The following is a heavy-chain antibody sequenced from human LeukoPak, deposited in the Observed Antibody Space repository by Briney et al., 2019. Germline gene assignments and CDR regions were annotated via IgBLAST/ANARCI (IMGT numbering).Heavy chain of an antibody. J-gene: IGHJ4*02. V-gene: IGHV1-69*05. CDR1: GYTFTSYY. CDR2: IIPIFGTA. Sequence: SVRVSCKASGYTFTSYYMHWVRQAPGQGLEWMGGIIPIFGTANYAQKFQGRVTITTDESTSTAYMELSSLGSEDTAVYYCAREASYYDFEGYYFDYWGQGTLVTVSS. CDR3: AREASYYDFEGYYFDY. D-gene: IGHD3-3*01.